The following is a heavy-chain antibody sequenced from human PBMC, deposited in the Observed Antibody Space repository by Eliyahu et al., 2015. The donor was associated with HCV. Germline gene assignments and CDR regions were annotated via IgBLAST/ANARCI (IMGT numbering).Heavy chain of an antibody. D-gene: IGHD6-13*01. V-gene: IGHV3-9*01. CDR2: INWNSYSI. CDR1: GXTFHDYA. J-gene: IGHJ4*02. CDR3: AKCTSGSWDLPPEF. Sequence: EVQLVESGGGLVQPGGSLRXSXAASGXTFHDYALHWVRQAPGKGLEWVSSINWNSYSIGYADSVKGRFTISRDNAKNSLYLQMNSLRPDDTAFYYCAKCTSGSWDLPPEFWGQGTLVTVSS.